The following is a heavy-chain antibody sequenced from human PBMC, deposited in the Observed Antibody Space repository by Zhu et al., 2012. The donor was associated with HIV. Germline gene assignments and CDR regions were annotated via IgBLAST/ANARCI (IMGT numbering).Heavy chain of an antibody. CDR3: DKRPFDWLSNDAFDI. V-gene: IGHV3-9*03. D-gene: IGHD3-9*01. J-gene: IGHJ3*02. CDR2: ISWNSGSI. Sequence: EVQLVESGGGLVQPGRSLRLSCAASGFIFDDYAMHWVRQAPGKGLEWVSGISWNSGSIDYGDSVKGRFTISRDNAKNSLYLQMNSLRPEDMALYYCDKRPFDWLSNDAFDIWGQGTMVTVSS. CDR1: GFIFDDYA.